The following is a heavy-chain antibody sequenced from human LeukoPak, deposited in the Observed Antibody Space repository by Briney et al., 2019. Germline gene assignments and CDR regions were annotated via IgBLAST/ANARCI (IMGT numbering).Heavy chain of an antibody. CDR2: INSDGSWT. D-gene: IGHD2-2*01. Sequence: GGSLRLSCAASGFTFTTYWMHWVRQAPGKGLVWVSHINSDGSWTSYADSVKGRFTISKDNAKNTVYLQMNNLRAEDTAVYYCVSFYETYWGRGTLVTVSS. CDR1: GFTFTTYW. V-gene: IGHV3-74*01. CDR3: VSFYETY. J-gene: IGHJ4*02.